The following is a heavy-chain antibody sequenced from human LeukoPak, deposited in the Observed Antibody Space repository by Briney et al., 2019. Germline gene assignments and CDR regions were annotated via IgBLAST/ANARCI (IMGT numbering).Heavy chain of an antibody. CDR3: ARQDYDSPESGY. V-gene: IGHV5-10-1*01. D-gene: IGHD3-22*01. CDR1: GYSFTSYW. J-gene: IGHJ4*02. CDR2: IDPSDSYT. Sequence: PGESLKISCKGSGYSFTSYWISWVRRMPGKGLEWMGRIDPSDSYTNYSPSFQGHVTISADKSISTAYLQWSSLKASDTAMYYCARQDYDSPESGYWGQGTLVTVSS.